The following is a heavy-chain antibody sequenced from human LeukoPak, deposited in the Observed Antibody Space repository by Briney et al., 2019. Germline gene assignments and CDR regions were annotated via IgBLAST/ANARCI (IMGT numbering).Heavy chain of an antibody. V-gene: IGHV1-69*05. CDR2: IIPIFGTV. CDR3: AREGYYYDSSGYYDY. J-gene: IGHJ4*02. Sequence: SVKVSCKASGGTFSSYAISWVRQAPGQGLEWMGGIIPIFGTVNYAQKFQGRVTITTDESTSTAYMELSSLRSEDTAVYYCAREGYYYDSSGYYDYWGQGTLVTVSS. D-gene: IGHD3-22*01. CDR1: GGTFSSYA.